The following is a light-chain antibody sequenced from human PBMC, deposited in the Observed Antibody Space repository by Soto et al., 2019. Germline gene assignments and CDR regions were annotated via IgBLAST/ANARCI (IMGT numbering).Light chain of an antibody. CDR1: SSDVGGYNY. Sequence: QSIRTQPPCASGSPRRSVTISCTGTSSDVGGYNYVSWYQQHPGKDPKLMIYEVNKRPSGVPDRFSGSKSGNTASLTVSGLQAEDEADYYCSSYAGSNIDYVFGTGTKVTVL. V-gene: IGLV2-8*01. J-gene: IGLJ1*01. CDR2: EVN. CDR3: SSYAGSNIDYV.